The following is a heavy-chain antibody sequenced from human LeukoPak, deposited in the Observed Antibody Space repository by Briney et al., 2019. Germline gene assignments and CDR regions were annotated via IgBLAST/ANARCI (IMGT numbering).Heavy chain of an antibody. CDR3: ARSRWGGSYSSGVDAFDI. CDR2: INPSGGST. D-gene: IGHD1-26*01. J-gene: IGHJ3*02. Sequence: GASVKVSCKASGYTFTSYYMHWVRQAPGQGLEWMGIINPSGGSTSYAQKFQGRVTMTRDMSTSTVYMELSSLRSEDTAVYYCARSRWGGSYSSGVDAFDIWGQGTMVTVSS. CDR1: GYTFTSYY. V-gene: IGHV1-46*01.